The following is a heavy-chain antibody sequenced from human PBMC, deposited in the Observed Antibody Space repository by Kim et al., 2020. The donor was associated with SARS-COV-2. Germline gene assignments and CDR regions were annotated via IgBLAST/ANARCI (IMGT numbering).Heavy chain of an antibody. CDR3: ASRSHYYDSSGYYPDGYYFDY. Sequence: ASVKVSCKASGYTFTSYDINWVRQATGQGLEWMGWMNPNSGNTGYAQKFQGRVTMTRNTSISTAYMELSSLRSEDTAVYYCASRSHYYDSSGYYPDGYYFDYWGKGSLVTVS. V-gene: IGHV1-8*01. CDR1: GYTFTSYD. CDR2: MNPNSGNT. D-gene: IGHD3-22*01. J-gene: IGHJ4*02.